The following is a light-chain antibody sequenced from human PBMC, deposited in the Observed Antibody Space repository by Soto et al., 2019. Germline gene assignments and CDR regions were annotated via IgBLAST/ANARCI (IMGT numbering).Light chain of an antibody. J-gene: IGKJ1*01. Sequence: EIVLTQSPGTLSLSPGERATLSCRASQSVSSSYLAWYQQKPGQAPRLLIYGASSRATGIPDRFSGSGSGTDFTLTISILEHEDFAVYYCQQYSSSRTFGQGTKVEIK. CDR3: QQYSSSRT. V-gene: IGKV3-20*01. CDR1: QSVSSSY. CDR2: GAS.